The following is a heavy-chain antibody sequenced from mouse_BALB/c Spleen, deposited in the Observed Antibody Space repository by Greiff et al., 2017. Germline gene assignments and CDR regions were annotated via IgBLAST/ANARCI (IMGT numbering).Heavy chain of an antibody. CDR1: GYSFTSYW. CDR2: IYPGNSDT. Sequence: VQLQQSGTVLARPGASVKMSCKASGYSFTSYWMHWVKQRPGQGLEWIGAIYPGNSDTSYNQKFKGKAKLTAVTSASTAYMELSSLTNEDSAVYYCTMGPFTPWFAYWGQGTLVTVSA. V-gene: IGHV1-5*01. CDR3: TMGPFTPWFAY. J-gene: IGHJ3*01. D-gene: IGHD1-1*01.